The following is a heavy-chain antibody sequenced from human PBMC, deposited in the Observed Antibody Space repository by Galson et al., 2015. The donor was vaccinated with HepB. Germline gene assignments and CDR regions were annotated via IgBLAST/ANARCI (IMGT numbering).Heavy chain of an antibody. CDR2: ISSSSSYI. D-gene: IGHD4-17*01. V-gene: IGHV3-21*01. CDR1: GFTFSSYS. Sequence: SLRLSCAASGFTFSSYSMNWVRQAPGKGLEWVSSISSSSSYIYYADSVKGRFTISRDNAKNSLYLQMNSLRAEDTAVYYCARDTDYGDGRRAGYFDYWGQGTLVTVSS. J-gene: IGHJ4*02. CDR3: ARDTDYGDGRRAGYFDY.